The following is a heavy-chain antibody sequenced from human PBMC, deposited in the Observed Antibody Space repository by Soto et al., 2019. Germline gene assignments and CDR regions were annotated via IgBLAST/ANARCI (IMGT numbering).Heavy chain of an antibody. CDR2: ISGSGGST. CDR3: AKEGRPDLVRFGELFSVEPNDY. V-gene: IGHV3-23*01. D-gene: IGHD3-10*01. J-gene: IGHJ4*02. Sequence: QPGGSLRLSCAASGFTLRSSAIGGVLKAKGKGLEWVSAISGSGGSTYYADSVKGRFTISRDNSKNTLYLQMNSLRAEDTAVYYCAKEGRPDLVRFGELFSVEPNDYWGQGTLVTVSS. CDR1: GFTLRSSA.